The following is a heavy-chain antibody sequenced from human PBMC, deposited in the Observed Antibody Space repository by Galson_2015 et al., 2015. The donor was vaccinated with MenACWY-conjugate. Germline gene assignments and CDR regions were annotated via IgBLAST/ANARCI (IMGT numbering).Heavy chain of an antibody. Sequence: SVKVSCKASGYTFTSYGISWVRQAPGQGLEWMGWISAYNGNTNYAQKLQGRVTMTTDTSTSTAYMELRSLRSDDTAVYYCAREFYDYVWGRMDVWGKGTTVTVSS. J-gene: IGHJ6*04. V-gene: IGHV1-18*01. CDR2: ISAYNGNT. D-gene: IGHD3-16*01. CDR3: AREFYDYVWGRMDV. CDR1: GYTFTSYG.